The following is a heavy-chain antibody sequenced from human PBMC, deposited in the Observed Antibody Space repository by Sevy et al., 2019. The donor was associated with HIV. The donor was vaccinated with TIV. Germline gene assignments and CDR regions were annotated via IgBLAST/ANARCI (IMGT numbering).Heavy chain of an antibody. CDR2: INPNSGGT. CDR1: ESTFTAYY. Sequence: ASVKVSCKASESTFTAYYMHWVRQAPGQGLEWMGWINPNSGGTNYAQKFQGRVTMTSDTSISTAYMELSSLRSDDAAVYYCGRDRTIFGGGDGMDVWGQGTTVTVSS. D-gene: IGHD3-3*01. CDR3: GRDRTIFGGGDGMDV. J-gene: IGHJ6*02. V-gene: IGHV1-2*02.